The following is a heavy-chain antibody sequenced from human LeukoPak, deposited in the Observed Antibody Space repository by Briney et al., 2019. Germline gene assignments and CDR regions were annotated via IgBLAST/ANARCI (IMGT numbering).Heavy chain of an antibody. J-gene: IGHJ4*02. Sequence: SGTLSLTCAVSGGSISSSNWWSWVRQPPGKGLEWVGEIYHSGSTNYNPSLKSRVTISVGKSKNQLSLKLSSVTAADTAVYYCARGYFDWLPDYWGQGTLVTVSS. CDR1: GGSISSSNW. CDR2: IYHSGST. CDR3: ARGYFDWLPDY. V-gene: IGHV4-4*02. D-gene: IGHD3-9*01.